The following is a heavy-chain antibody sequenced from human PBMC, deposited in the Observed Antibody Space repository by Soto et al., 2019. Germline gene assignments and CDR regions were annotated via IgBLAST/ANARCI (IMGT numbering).Heavy chain of an antibody. D-gene: IGHD3-9*01. J-gene: IGHJ6*02. Sequence: ASVKVSCKASGYTFTSYDINWVRQATGQGLEWMGWMNPNSGNTGYAQKFQGRVTMTRNTSISTAYMELSSLRSEDTAVYYCARHEGPEVLRCFDWLSTAYGMDVWGQGTTVTSP. CDR1: GYTFTSYD. CDR3: ARHEGPEVLRCFDWLSTAYGMDV. CDR2: MNPNSGNT. V-gene: IGHV1-8*01.